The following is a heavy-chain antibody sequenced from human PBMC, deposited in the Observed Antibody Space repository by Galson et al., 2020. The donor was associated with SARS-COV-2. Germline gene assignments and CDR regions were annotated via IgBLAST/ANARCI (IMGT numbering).Heavy chain of an antibody. V-gene: IGHV1-46*01. CDR2: INPSGGST. J-gene: IGHJ6*02. CDR3: ARDLQGGDSSGWSILGGYYYYGMDV. D-gene: IGHD6-19*01. CDR1: GYTFTSYY. Sequence: ASVKVSCKASGYTFTSYYMHWVRQAPGQGLEWMGIINPSGGSTSYAQKFQGRVTMTRDTSTSTVYMELSSLRSEDTAVYYCARDLQGGDSSGWSILGGYYYYGMDVWCQGTTVTVSS.